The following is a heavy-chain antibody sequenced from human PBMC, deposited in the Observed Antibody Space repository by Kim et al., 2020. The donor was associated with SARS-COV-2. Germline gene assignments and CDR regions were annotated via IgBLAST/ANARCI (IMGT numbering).Heavy chain of an antibody. J-gene: IGHJ4*02. V-gene: IGHV3-30*18. CDR3: AKSNFDY. CDR2: ISYDGSNK. CDR1: GFTFSSYG. Sequence: GGSLRLSCAASGFTFSSYGMHWVRQAPGKGLEWVAVISYDGSNKYYADSVKGRFTISRDNSKNTLYLQMNSLRAEDTAVYYCAKSNFDYWGQGTLVTVSS.